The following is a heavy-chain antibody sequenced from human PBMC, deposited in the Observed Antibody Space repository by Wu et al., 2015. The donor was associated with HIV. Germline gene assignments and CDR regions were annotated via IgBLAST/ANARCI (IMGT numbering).Heavy chain of an antibody. D-gene: IGHD3-3*01. J-gene: IGHJ6*03. CDR2: INHDGSA. Sequence: QVQLQQWGAGLLKPSETLSLTCAFYGGSFSGSYWTWIRQPPGKGLELIGEINHDGSAYYNPSLESRVTISLDTSKNQFSLTLSSVTAADTAVYYCARSVRGFSSDSLSLYYYMDVWGRGTTVTVSS. CDR1: GGSFSGSY. V-gene: IGHV4-34*01. CDR3: ARSVRGFSSDSLSLYYYMDV.